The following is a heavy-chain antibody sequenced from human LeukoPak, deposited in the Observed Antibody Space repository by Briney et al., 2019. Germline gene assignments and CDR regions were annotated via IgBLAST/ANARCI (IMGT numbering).Heavy chain of an antibody. CDR1: GGTFISYA. V-gene: IGHV1-69*10. Sequence: GASVKVSCKASGGTFISYAISWVRQAPGQGLEWMGRIIPIFGIANYAQKFQGRVTITADKSTSTAYMELSSLRSEDTAVYYCARYGADYYDSSGNFDYWGQGALVTASS. J-gene: IGHJ4*02. CDR2: IIPIFGIA. CDR3: ARYGADYYDSSGNFDY. D-gene: IGHD3-22*01.